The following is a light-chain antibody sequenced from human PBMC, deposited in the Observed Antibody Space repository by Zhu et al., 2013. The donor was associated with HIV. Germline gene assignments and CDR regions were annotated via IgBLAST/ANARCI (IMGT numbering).Light chain of an antibody. CDR2: DAS. V-gene: IGKV1-5*01. J-gene: IGKJ3*01. CDR1: QSISTW. Sequence: DIQLTQSPSTLSASLGDRVTLTCRASQSISTWLAWYRQKPGKVPELLIYDASRLESGVPSRFSGSGSGTDFTLTITNLQPGDFATYYCQHFSRVPFSFGPGTTVDTK. CDR3: QHFSRVPFS.